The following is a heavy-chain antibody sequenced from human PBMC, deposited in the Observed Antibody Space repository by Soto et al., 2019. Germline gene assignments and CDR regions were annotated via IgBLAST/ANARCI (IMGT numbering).Heavy chain of an antibody. CDR1: GYTFTSYH. J-gene: IGHJ4*02. V-gene: IGHV1-18*01. CDR2: ISADNTNT. CDR3: ARDTPPTDY. Sequence: QVQLVQSGAAGKKPGASVKVSCKTSGYTFTSYHISWVRQAPGQGLEWMGWISADNTNTNYAQTFQGRVTMTTDTLTSTAYMELRSLRSDDTAVYYCARDTPPTDYWGQGTLVTVSS.